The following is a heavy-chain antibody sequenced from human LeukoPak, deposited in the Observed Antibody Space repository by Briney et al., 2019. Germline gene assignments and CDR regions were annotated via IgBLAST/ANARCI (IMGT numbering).Heavy chain of an antibody. D-gene: IGHD2-2*01. CDR2: IDSDRGAT. CDR1: GFTFSTYW. V-gene: IGHV3-74*01. CDR3: AKDRSSVYCSSTSCYLY. Sequence: PGGSLRLSCAASGFTFSTYWMHWVRQAPGKGLVWVSRIDSDRGATSYADSVKGRFTISRDNSKNTLYLQMNSLRAEDTAVYYCAKDRSSVYCSSTSCYLYWGQGTLVTVSS. J-gene: IGHJ4*02.